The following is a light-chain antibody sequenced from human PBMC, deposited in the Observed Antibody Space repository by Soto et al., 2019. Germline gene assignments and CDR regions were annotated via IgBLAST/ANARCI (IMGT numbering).Light chain of an antibody. CDR2: DAS. J-gene: IGKJ1*01. V-gene: IGKV1-5*01. CDR1: QTISKW. CDR3: QEYNSLST. Sequence: DIQMTQSPSTLSASVGDRVSITCRASQTISKWLAWYQQKPGTAPKLLIFDASSLESGVPSRFSGSGSGTEFTLTISGLKPEDFATYDCQEYNSLSTFGQGTKV.